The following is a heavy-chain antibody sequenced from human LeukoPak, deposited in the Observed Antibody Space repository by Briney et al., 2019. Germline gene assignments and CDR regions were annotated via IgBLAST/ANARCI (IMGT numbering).Heavy chain of an antibody. CDR1: GGSISSSSYY. D-gene: IGHD6-13*01. CDR3: AFGFSSSLGEY. J-gene: IGHJ1*01. CDR2: IYYSGTT. V-gene: IGHV4-39*01. Sequence: SETLSLTCTVSGGSISSSSYYWGWIRQPPGKGLEWILTIYYSGTTYVNQSLKSRVTISVDTSNHQFSLRLASVTATDTAVNYCAFGFSSSLGEYWAQGTLVSVSS.